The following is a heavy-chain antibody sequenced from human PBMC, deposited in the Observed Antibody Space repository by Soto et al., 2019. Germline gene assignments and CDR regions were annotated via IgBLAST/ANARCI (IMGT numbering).Heavy chain of an antibody. D-gene: IGHD2-2*02. Sequence: GGSLRLSCAASGFTFSSYSMNWVRQAPGKGLEWVSSISSSSSYIYYADSVKGRFTISRDNAKNSLYLQMNSLRAEDTAVYYCAGIRGQLPYDAFDIWGQGTTVTVSS. J-gene: IGHJ3*02. CDR2: ISSSSSYI. V-gene: IGHV3-21*01. CDR1: GFTFSSYS. CDR3: AGIRGQLPYDAFDI.